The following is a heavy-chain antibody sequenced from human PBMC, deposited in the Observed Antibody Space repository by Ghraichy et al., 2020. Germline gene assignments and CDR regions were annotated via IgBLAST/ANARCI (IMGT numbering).Heavy chain of an antibody. D-gene: IGHD5-24*01. J-gene: IGHJ4*02. V-gene: IGHV3-23*01. CDR2: IRNDGDVGGGDVT. CDR1: GFTFSSYT. CDR3: ARVGRPLSIDMAFDY. Sequence: GGSLRLSCASSGFTFSSYTMSWVRQAPGKGLEWVSAIRNDGDVGGGDVTYYADSVKGRFTISRDNSKNTLYLQMSSLRAEDTAVYYCARVGRPLSIDMAFDYWGQGTLVTVSS.